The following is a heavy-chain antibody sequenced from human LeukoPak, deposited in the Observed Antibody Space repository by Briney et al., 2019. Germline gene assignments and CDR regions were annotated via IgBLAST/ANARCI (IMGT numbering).Heavy chain of an antibody. CDR2: ISGYNGNT. CDR3: ARDTGSEVVGATLNY. Sequence: ASVKVSCKASGYTFTSYGISWVRQAPGQGLEWMGWISGYNGNTNYAQKLQGRVTMTTDTSTSTAYIELRSLRSDDTALYYCARDTGSEVVGATLNYWGQGTLVTVS. J-gene: IGHJ4*02. D-gene: IGHD2-15*01. V-gene: IGHV1-18*01. CDR1: GYTFTSYG.